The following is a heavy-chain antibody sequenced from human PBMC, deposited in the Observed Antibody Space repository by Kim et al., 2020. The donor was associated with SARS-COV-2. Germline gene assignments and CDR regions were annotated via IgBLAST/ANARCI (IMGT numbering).Heavy chain of an antibody. V-gene: IGHV3-21*01. CDR3: ARDVQAAEYFDY. J-gene: IGHJ4*02. D-gene: IGHD6-25*01. Sequence: YYADSVKGRFTSSRDNAKNSLYLQMNSLRAEDTAVYYCARDVQAAEYFDYWGQGTLVTVSS.